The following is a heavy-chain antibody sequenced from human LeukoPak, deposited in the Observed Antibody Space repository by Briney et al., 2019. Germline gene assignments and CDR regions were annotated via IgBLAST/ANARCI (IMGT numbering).Heavy chain of an antibody. CDR3: AKEHYSSATNWFDP. CDR1: GCSVSREG. D-gene: IGHD3-10*01. CDR2: ISGSGSST. Sequence: GGPLRLSLAADGCSVSREGRSWGRQAPEKGLEWVSAISGSGSSTYYADSVKGRFTISRDNSKNTLYLQMNSLRAEDTAVYYCAKEHYSSATNWFDPWGQGTLVTVSS. J-gene: IGHJ5*02. V-gene: IGHV3-23*01.